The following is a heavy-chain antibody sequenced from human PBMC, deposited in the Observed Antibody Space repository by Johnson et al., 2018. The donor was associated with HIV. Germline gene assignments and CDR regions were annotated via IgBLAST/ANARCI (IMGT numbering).Heavy chain of an antibody. V-gene: IGHV3-30*02. CDR1: GFTFSSYG. CDR3: AKLPSRIGPSDI. CDR2: IHYDGSNK. J-gene: IGHJ3*02. D-gene: IGHD6-13*01. Sequence: QVQLVESGGGVVQPGGSLRLSCAASGFTFSSYGMHWVRQAPGKGLEWVAFIHYDGSNKYYADSVKGRFTVSRDNSKNTLYLQMNSLRAEDTAIYYCAKLPSRIGPSDIWGQGTMVTVSS.